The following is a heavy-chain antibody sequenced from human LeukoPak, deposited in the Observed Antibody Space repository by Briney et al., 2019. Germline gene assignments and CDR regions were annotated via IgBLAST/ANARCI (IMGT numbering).Heavy chain of an antibody. J-gene: IGHJ6*03. CDR2: INPNSGGT. CDR1: GYNFTGYY. CDR3: ARGVTARGFYYYMDI. V-gene: IGHV1-2*02. D-gene: IGHD2-21*02. Sequence: ASVKVSCKASGYNFTGYYIHWVRQAPGQGLEWMGWINPNSGGTNSAQKFQGRVTMTRDTSITTAYMELSSLRSDDTAVYSCARGVTARGFYYYMDIWGKGTTVTISS.